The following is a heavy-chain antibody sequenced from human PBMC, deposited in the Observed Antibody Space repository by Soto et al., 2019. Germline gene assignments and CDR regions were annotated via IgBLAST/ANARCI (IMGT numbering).Heavy chain of an antibody. D-gene: IGHD6-13*01. CDR2: ISHGGNT. CDR1: GGSISSESFY. CDR3: ATKTVAVAGLD. J-gene: IGHJ4*01. V-gene: IGHV4-4*02. Sequence: QVXLQESGPGLVKPSGTLSLTCSVSGGSISSESFYWSWVRQHPGKGLEWIGEISHGGNTNYNPSLKSRATISLDKSNNQFSLSLSFVTAADTALYYCATKTVAVAGLDWGHGTPVTVSS.